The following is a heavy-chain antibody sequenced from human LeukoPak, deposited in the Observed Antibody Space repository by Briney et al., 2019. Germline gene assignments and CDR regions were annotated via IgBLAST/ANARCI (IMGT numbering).Heavy chain of an antibody. CDR2: IIPIFGTA. D-gene: IGHD6-6*01. CDR3: ARDHRRSSALYSSSPRYYYYYYMDV. V-gene: IGHV1-69*06. J-gene: IGHJ6*03. Sequence: SVKVSCKASGYTFIYYYIYWVRQAPGQGLEWMGGIIPIFGTANYAQKFQGRVTITADKSTSTAYMELSSLRSEGTAVYYCARDHRRSSALYSSSPRYYYYYYMDVWGKGTTVTVSS. CDR1: GYTFIYYY.